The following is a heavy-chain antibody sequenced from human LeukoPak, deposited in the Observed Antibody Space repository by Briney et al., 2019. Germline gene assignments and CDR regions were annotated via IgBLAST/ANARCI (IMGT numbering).Heavy chain of an antibody. J-gene: IGHJ5*02. CDR2: INPYSDAL. Sequence: ASVKVSCKASGYSFSDFYLNWVRQAPGQGLERMGWINPYSDALIYAEKFQDRVTMTWDTSTATAYMELTRLTSDDTAVYYCATATVTHTRDPWGQGSLVSVSS. D-gene: IGHD1-1*01. V-gene: IGHV1-2*02. CDR1: GYSFSDFY. CDR3: ATATVTHTRDP.